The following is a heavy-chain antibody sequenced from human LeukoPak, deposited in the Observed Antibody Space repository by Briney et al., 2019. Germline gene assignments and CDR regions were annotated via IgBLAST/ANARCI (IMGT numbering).Heavy chain of an antibody. V-gene: IGHV3-23*01. CDR1: GFTFRNYA. Sequence: GGSLKLSCEASGFTFRNYAMTWVRQTPGKGLEWVAGISPGGHDTNYADSVKGRFIISRDNSRGTVYLQMDSLRADDTAFYFCARDFRLGGTIGWINWGQGTLVIVSS. CDR3: ARDFRLGGTIGWIN. J-gene: IGHJ4*02. CDR2: ISPGGHDT. D-gene: IGHD1/OR15-1a*01.